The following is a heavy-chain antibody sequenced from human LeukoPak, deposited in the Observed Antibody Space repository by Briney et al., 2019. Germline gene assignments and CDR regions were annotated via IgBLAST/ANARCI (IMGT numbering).Heavy chain of an antibody. CDR2: VSVDGSNK. J-gene: IGHJ4*02. Sequence: GGSLRLSCAASGFTFSNYAMHWVRQAPGKGLEWVAVVSVDGSNKYYADSVKGRFSISRDNSKNTLYLQLNSLRAEDTAVYYCAKGVDFWSAKGFDYWGQGTLVTVSS. D-gene: IGHD3-3*01. CDR1: GFTFSNYA. V-gene: IGHV3-30*04. CDR3: AKGVDFWSAKGFDY.